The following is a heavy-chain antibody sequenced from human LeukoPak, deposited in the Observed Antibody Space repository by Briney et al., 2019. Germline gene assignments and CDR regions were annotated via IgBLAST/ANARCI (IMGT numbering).Heavy chain of an antibody. J-gene: IGHJ4*02. CDR1: GYTFTGYY. V-gene: IGHV1-2*02. D-gene: IGHD2-15*01. Sequence: GASVKVSCKASGYTFTGYYMHWVRQAPGQGLEWMGWINPNSGGTNYAQKFQGRVTMTRDTSNSTAYMELGRLRPDDTAVYYCARMVVPYGVVDYWGQGTLVTVSS. CDR2: INPNSGGT. CDR3: ARMVVPYGVVDY.